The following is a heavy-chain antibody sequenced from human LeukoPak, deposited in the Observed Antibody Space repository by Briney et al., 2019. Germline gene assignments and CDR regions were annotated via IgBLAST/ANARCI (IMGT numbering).Heavy chain of an antibody. V-gene: IGHV3-7*03. Sequence: GGSLRLSCAAYGFSFSNSWMTWVRQAPGKDLEWVASINPDGSEVSYVGSVKGRFTISRDNAKNSVYLQMNSLRAEDTAVYYCAKEKYYGSDWGQGTLVTVSS. J-gene: IGHJ4*02. D-gene: IGHD3-10*01. CDR1: GFSFSNSW. CDR2: INPDGSEV. CDR3: AKEKYYGSD.